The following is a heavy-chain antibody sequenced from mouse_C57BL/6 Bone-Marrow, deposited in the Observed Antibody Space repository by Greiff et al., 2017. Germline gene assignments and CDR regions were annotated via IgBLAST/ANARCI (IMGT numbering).Heavy chain of an antibody. Sequence: ESGPGLVKPSQSLSFTCSVTGYSITSGYYWNWIRQFPGNKLEWMGYRSYDGSNNYNPSLKNRISITRDTSKNQFFLKLNSVTTEDTATYYCASPGSSSDWYFDVWGTGTTVTVSS. J-gene: IGHJ1*03. CDR3: ASPGSSSDWYFDV. V-gene: IGHV3-6*01. CDR1: GYSITSGYY. D-gene: IGHD1-1*01. CDR2: RSYDGSN.